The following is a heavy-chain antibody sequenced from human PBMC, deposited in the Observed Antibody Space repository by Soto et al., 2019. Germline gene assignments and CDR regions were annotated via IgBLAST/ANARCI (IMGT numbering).Heavy chain of an antibody. CDR1: GFTFSDYY. D-gene: IGHD6-13*01. CDR3: ARLRASTWYMGGYLDY. Sequence: QVQLVESGGGLVKPGGSLRLSCAASGFTFSDYYMTWIRQAPGKGLEWVSYIVSGSSCTNYADSVKGRFTISRDNAKNSLYLEMNSLRAEDTAVYYCARLRASTWYMGGYLDYWGLGTLVTVSS. CDR2: IVSGSSCT. J-gene: IGHJ4*02. V-gene: IGHV3-11*06.